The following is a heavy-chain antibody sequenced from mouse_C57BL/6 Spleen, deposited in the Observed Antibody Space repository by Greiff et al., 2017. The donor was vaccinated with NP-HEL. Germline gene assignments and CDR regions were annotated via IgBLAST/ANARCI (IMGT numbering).Heavy chain of an antibody. D-gene: IGHD1-1*01. J-gene: IGHJ2*01. V-gene: IGHV1-55*01. Sequence: QVQLQQPGAELVKPGASVKMSCKASGYTFTSYWITWVKQRPGQGLEWIGDIYPGSGSTNYNEKFKSKATLTVDTSSSTAYMQLSILTSEDSAVYYCARFTTVTYYFDYWGQGTTLTVSS. CDR2: IYPGSGST. CDR1: GYTFTSYW. CDR3: ARFTTVTYYFDY.